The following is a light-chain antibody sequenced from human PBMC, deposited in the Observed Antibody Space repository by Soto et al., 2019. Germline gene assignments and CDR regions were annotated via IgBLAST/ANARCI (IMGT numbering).Light chain of an antibody. Sequence: QSVLTQPPSVSGAPGQRVTISCTGSSSNIGAGHDVHWYQHLPGTAPKLLIYGNGNRPSGVPDRFSGSKSGTSASLAITGLQAEDEADYYCQSYDSSLSGSEVFGTGTKLIVL. V-gene: IGLV1-40*01. CDR2: GNG. J-gene: IGLJ1*01. CDR1: SSNIGAGHD. CDR3: QSYDSSLSGSEV.